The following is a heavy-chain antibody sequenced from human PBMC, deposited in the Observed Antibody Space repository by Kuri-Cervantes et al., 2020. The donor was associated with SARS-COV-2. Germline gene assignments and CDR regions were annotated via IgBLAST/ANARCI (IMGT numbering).Heavy chain of an antibody. J-gene: IGHJ2*01. CDR2: IYHSGST. V-gene: IGHV4-4*02. D-gene: IGHD5-24*01. CDR3: ARAGGWLQFTGGQNWYFDL. CDR1: GGSIRSNNW. Sequence: SETLSLTCAVSGGSIRSNNWWTWVRQAPGKELEWIGEIYHSGSTNYNPSLKSRVTISVHKSKNQFSLKLSSVTAADTAVYYCARAGGWLQFTGGQNWYFDLWGRGTLVTVSS.